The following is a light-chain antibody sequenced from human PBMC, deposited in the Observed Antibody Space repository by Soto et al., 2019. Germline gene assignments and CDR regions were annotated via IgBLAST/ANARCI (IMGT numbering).Light chain of an antibody. Sequence: EIVLTQSPGTLSLSPGERATLSCKDSQSVSSSYLAWYQQKPGQAPRLLIYGASSRATGIPDRFSGSGSGTDFTLTIIRLEPEDFAVYYCQQYGSSPKTFGQGTKV. J-gene: IGKJ1*01. CDR3: QQYGSSPKT. CDR2: GAS. CDR1: QSVSSSY. V-gene: IGKV3-20*01.